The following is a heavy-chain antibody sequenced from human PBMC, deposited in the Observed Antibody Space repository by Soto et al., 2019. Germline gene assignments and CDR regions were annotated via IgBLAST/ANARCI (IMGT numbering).Heavy chain of an antibody. D-gene: IGHD3-9*01. Sequence: PGGSLRLSCATSGFTFSDYYMSWIRQAPGKGLEWVSYISSSGSTIYYADSVKGRFTISRDNAKNSLYLQMNSLRAEDTAVYYCARDMYYDILTGSNDYWGQGTLVTVSS. CDR1: GFTFSDYY. CDR2: ISSSGSTI. J-gene: IGHJ4*02. V-gene: IGHV3-11*01. CDR3: ARDMYYDILTGSNDY.